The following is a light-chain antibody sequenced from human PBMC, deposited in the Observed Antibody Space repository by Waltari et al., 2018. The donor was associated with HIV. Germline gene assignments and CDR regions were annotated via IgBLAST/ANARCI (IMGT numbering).Light chain of an antibody. V-gene: IGLV1-44*01. CDR1: SSNVGRNS. Sequence: QSVLTQPPSASGTPGPRVTISCSGSSSNVGRNSVSWYRQFPGTAKLLIYKTNQRPSGVPDRFSGSKSGTSASLAISGLQSDDESVYYCAAWDDSLNGPLFGGGTQLTVL. CDR3: AAWDDSLNGPL. CDR2: KTN. J-gene: IGLJ2*01.